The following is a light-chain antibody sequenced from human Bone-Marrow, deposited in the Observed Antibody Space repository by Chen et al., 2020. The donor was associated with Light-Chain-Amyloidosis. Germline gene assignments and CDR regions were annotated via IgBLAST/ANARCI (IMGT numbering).Light chain of an antibody. CDR2: DDS. J-gene: IGLJ3*02. CDR3: QVWDRSSDRPV. V-gene: IGLV3-21*02. Sequence: SYVLTHPSPVSVAPGQKATLACGGNNIGSTSVHWYQQTPGQAPLLVVYDDSDRHSGLPERLSGSNSGNTATLTISRVEAGDEADYYFQVWDRSSDRPVFGGGTKLTVL. CDR1: NIGSTS.